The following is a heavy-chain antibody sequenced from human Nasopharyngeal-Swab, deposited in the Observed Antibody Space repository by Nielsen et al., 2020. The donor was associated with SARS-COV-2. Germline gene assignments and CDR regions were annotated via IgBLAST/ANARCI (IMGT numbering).Heavy chain of an antibody. D-gene: IGHD6-6*01. Sequence: GGSLRLSCAASGFTFSSYGMHWVRQAPGKGLEWVSYISSSRSTINYADSVKGRFTISRDNAKNSLYLQMNSLRDEDTAVYYCARGGAARPDYWGQGTLVTVSS. CDR2: ISSSRSTI. CDR1: GFTFSSYG. CDR3: ARGGAARPDY. J-gene: IGHJ4*02. V-gene: IGHV3-48*02.